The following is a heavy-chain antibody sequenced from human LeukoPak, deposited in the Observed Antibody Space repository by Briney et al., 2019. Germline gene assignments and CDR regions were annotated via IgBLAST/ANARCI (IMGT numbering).Heavy chain of an antibody. V-gene: IGHV1-2*02. CDR1: GYTFTGYY. CDR3: ARGRSIAVAGNWFDP. Sequence: ASVKVSCKASGYTFTGYYMHWVRQASGQGLEWMGWINPNSGGTNYAQKFQGRVTMTRDTSISTAYMELSRLRSDDTAVYYCARGRSIAVAGNWFDPWGQGTLVTVSS. J-gene: IGHJ5*02. D-gene: IGHD6-19*01. CDR2: INPNSGGT.